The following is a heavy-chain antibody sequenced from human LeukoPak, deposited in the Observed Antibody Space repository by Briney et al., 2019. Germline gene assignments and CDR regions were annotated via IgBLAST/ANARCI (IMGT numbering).Heavy chain of an antibody. D-gene: IGHD6-19*01. CDR3: AKVPSGLRGAAGRYFDY. CDR1: GFTFDDYA. Sequence: GGSLRLSCAASGFTFDDYAMHWVRQAPGKGLEWVSGISWNSGSIGYADSVKGRFTISRDNAKNSLYLQMNSLRAEDTALYYCAKVPSGLRGAAGRYFDYWGQGTLVTVPS. J-gene: IGHJ4*02. V-gene: IGHV3-9*01. CDR2: ISWNSGSI.